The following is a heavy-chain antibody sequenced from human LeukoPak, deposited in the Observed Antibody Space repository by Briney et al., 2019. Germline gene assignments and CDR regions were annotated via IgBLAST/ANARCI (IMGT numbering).Heavy chain of an antibody. CDR1: GGSISSGSYY. Sequence: PSETLSLTCTVSGGSISSGSYYWSWIRQPAGKGLGWIGRIYTSGNTNYNPPLKSRVTISVDTSKNQFSLKLSSVTAADTAVYFCARGPYSYDSSGAFDIWGQGTMVTVSS. D-gene: IGHD3-22*01. J-gene: IGHJ3*02. CDR2: IYTSGNT. V-gene: IGHV4-61*02. CDR3: ARGPYSYDSSGAFDI.